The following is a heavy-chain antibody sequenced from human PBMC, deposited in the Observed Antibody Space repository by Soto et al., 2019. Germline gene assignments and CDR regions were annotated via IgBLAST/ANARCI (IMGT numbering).Heavy chain of an antibody. J-gene: IGHJ4*02. D-gene: IGHD3-3*01. Sequence: PSETLSLTCTVSGGSISSYYWSWIRQPPGKGLEWIGYIYYSGSTNYNPSLKSRVTISVDTSKNQFSLKLSSVTAADTAVYYCARLARDYDFWSGYSGRYYFDYWGQGTLVTVSS. V-gene: IGHV4-59*01. CDR1: GGSISSYY. CDR2: IYYSGST. CDR3: ARLARDYDFWSGYSGRYYFDY.